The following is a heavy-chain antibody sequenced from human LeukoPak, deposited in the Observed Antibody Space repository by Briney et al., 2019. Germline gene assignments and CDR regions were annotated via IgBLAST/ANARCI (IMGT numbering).Heavy chain of an antibody. J-gene: IGHJ4*02. D-gene: IGHD3-10*01. Sequence: GESLQISCKASGYTFTGYYMHWVRQAPGQGLEWMGWINPNSGGTNYAQKFQGRVTMTRDTSISTAYMELSRLRSDDTAVYYCARDLRDGSGSYWGQGTLVTVSS. CDR3: ARDLRDGSGSY. V-gene: IGHV1-2*02. CDR2: INPNSGGT. CDR1: GYTFTGYY.